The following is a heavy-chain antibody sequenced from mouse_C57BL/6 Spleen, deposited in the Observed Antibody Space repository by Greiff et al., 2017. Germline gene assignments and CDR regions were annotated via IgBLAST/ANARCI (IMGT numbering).Heavy chain of an antibody. CDR2: IDPSDSYT. CDR1: GYTFTSYW. V-gene: IGHV1-69*01. Sequence: VQLQQSGAELVMPGASVKLSCKASGYTFTSYWMHWVKQRPGQGLEWIGEIDPSDSYTNYNQKFKGKSTLTVDKSSSTAYMQLSSLTSEDSAVYYCARNGSYAMDYWGQGTSVTVSS. J-gene: IGHJ4*01. CDR3: ARNGSYAMDY.